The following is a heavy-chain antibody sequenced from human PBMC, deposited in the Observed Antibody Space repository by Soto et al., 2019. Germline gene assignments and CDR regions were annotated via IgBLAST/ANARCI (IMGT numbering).Heavy chain of an antibody. J-gene: IGHJ4*02. V-gene: IGHV3-9*01. CDR3: AKVKDPLTSSGYYFDY. D-gene: IGHD3-22*01. CDR1: GFTFDDYA. Sequence: PGGSLRLSCAASGFTFDDYAMHWVRQAPGKGLEWVSGISWNSGSIGYADSVKGRFTISRDNAKNSLYLQMNSLRAEDTALYYCAKVKDPLTSSGYYFDYWGQGTLVTVSS. CDR2: ISWNSGSI.